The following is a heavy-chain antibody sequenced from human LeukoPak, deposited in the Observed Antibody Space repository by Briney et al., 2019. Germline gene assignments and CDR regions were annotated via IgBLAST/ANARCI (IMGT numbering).Heavy chain of an antibody. D-gene: IGHD3-22*01. CDR2: IKQDGSEK. CDR3: ARGSNYYDSSGYRYYFDY. CDR1: GFTFSSYW. V-gene: IGHV3-7*01. J-gene: IGHJ4*02. Sequence: GGSLRLSCAASGFTFSSYWMSWVRQAPGKGLEWVANIKQDGSEKYYVDSVKGRFTISRDNAKNSLYLQMNSLRAEDTAVYYCARGSNYYDSSGYRYYFDYWGQGTLVTVSS.